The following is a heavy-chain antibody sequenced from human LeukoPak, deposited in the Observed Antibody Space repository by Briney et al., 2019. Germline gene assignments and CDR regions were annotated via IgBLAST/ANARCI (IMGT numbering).Heavy chain of an antibody. CDR2: IYHSGST. CDR3: ARLQRITMNAFDI. J-gene: IGHJ3*02. D-gene: IGHD3-22*01. Sequence: KASETLSLTCAVSGGSISSSNWWSWVRQPPGKGLEWIGEIYHSGSTNYNPSLKSRVTISVDKSKNQFSLKLRSATAADTAVYYCARLQRITMNAFDIWGQGTMATVSS. CDR1: GGSISSSNW. V-gene: IGHV4-4*02.